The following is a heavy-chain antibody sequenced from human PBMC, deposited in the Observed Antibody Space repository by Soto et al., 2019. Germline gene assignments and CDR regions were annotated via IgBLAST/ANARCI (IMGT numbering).Heavy chain of an antibody. J-gene: IGHJ3*01. CDR3: VKAAAFEF. Sequence: EVQLVESGGGLVQPDRSLRLSCAASGFAFGAYPMHWVRQTAGKGLEWVAGLAWDGGSIGYAESVKGRFTISRDNAKNPLYLQMNSLRVEDTALYYCVKAAAFEFCGQATQVTVSS. CDR2: LAWDGGSI. CDR1: GFAFGAYP. V-gene: IGHV3-9*01.